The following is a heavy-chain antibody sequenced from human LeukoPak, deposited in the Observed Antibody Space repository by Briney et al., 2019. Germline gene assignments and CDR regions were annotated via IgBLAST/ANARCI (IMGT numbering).Heavy chain of an antibody. Sequence: SETLSLTCTVSGGSITSDHWNWIRQPPGKGLEWIGCIYYSGSTYYNPSLKSRVTISVDMSKNQFSLRLTSVTAADTAVYYCARKSDFDIWGQGTLVTVSS. CDR2: IYYSGST. V-gene: IGHV4-59*01. D-gene: IGHD2-21*02. J-gene: IGHJ3*02. CDR1: GGSITSDH. CDR3: ARKSDFDI.